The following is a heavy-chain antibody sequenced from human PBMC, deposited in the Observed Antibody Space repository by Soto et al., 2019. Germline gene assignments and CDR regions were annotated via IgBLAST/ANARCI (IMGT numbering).Heavy chain of an antibody. CDR2: IYWDDYK. D-gene: IGHD4-17*01. CDR3: AHKGYGDYPLDY. CDR1: GFSLSTSGVG. J-gene: IGHJ4*02. V-gene: IGHV2-5*02. Sequence: QITLKESGPTLVKPTQTLTLTCTFSGFSLSTSGVGVGWIRQPPGKALEWLAVIYWDDYKHYSPSLKSRLTITNDNSKNQVVLTMTNMDPVDTATYYCAHKGYGDYPLDYWGQGTLLTVSS.